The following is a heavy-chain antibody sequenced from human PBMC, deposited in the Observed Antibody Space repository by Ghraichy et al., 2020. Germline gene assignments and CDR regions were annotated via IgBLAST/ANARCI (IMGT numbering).Heavy chain of an antibody. Sequence: SETLSLTCTVSGDSISSGGYYWSWIRQHPGKGLEWIGYIYYTGITYYNPSLRSRLTISVDTSKNHFSLKLTSVTAADTAVYYCARHYSYGYYFDYWGQGALVTVSS. CDR1: GDSISSGGYY. V-gene: IGHV4-31*03. CDR3: ARHYSYGYYFDY. J-gene: IGHJ4*02. CDR2: IYYTGIT. D-gene: IGHD5-18*01.